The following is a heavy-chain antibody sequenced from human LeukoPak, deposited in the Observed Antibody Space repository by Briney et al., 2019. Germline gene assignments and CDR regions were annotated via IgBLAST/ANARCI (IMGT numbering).Heavy chain of an antibody. CDR2: INHSGST. Sequence: SETLSLTCAVYGGSFSGYYWSWIRQPPGKGLEWIGEINHSGSTNYNPSLKSRVTISVDTSKNQFSLKLSSVAAADTAVYYCASHFLGVHDYWGQGTLVTVSS. CDR3: ASHFLGVHDY. V-gene: IGHV4-34*01. D-gene: IGHD1-26*01. J-gene: IGHJ4*02. CDR1: GGSFSGYY.